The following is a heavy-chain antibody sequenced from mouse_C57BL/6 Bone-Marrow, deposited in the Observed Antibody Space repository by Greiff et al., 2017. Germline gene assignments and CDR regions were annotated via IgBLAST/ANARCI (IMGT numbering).Heavy chain of an antibody. CDR2: IDPSDSET. V-gene: IGHV1-52*01. CDR1: GYTFTSYW. CDR3: ASFITTVVATPYFDV. D-gene: IGHD1-1*01. J-gene: IGHJ1*03. Sequence: QVQLKQPGAELVRPGSSVKLSCKASGYTFTSYWMHWVKQRPIQGLEWIGNIDPSDSETHSNQKFKDKATLTVDKSSSAAYMQLSSLTSEDSAVYDCASFITTVVATPYFDVWGTGTTVTGSS.